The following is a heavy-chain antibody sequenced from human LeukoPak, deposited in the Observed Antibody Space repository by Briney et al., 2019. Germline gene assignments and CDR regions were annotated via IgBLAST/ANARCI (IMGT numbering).Heavy chain of an antibody. CDR1: GFTFSSYA. CDR3: AKDSGSSGDYYYYYMDV. CDR2: ISGSGSNS. J-gene: IGHJ6*03. Sequence: GGSLRLSCAASGFTFSSYAMNWVRQAPGKGLEWVSAISGSGSNSYYADSVKGRFIISRDNSKNTLFLHMNSLRAEDTAIYYCAKDSGSSGDYYYYYMDVWGKGTTVTVSS. D-gene: IGHD6-13*01. V-gene: IGHV3-23*01.